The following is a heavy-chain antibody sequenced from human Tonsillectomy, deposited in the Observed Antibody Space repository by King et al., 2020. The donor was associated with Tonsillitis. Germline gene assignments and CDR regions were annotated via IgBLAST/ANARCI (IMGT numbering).Heavy chain of an antibody. J-gene: IGHJ4*02. D-gene: IGHD6-19*01. CDR1: GFIFSSYS. V-gene: IGHV3-21*01. Sequence: VQLVESGGGLVKSGGSLRLSCAASGFIFSSYSMNWVRQAPGKGLEWVASFSSSGSYLYYPDSVKGRFTISRDNAKNSLFLEMNSLRAEDTAVYYCAGGIAVAGHFDYWGQGTLVTVSS. CDR3: AGGIAVAGHFDY. CDR2: FSSSGSYL.